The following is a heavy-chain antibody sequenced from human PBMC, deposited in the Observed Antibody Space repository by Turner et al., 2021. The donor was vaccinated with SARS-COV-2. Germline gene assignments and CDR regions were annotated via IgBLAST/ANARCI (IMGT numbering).Heavy chain of an antibody. V-gene: IGHV4-59*01. D-gene: IGHD6-19*01. CDR1: GGPISSYY. J-gene: IGHJ5*02. Sequence: QVQLQESGPGLVKPSETLSLTCTVSGGPISSYYWSWIRQPPGKGLEWIGYICYSGSTNYNYSLKSRVTISVDTSKNQFSLKLSSVTAADTAVYYCARRTGEWLVPGWFDPWGQGTLVTVSS. CDR2: ICYSGST. CDR3: ARRTGEWLVPGWFDP.